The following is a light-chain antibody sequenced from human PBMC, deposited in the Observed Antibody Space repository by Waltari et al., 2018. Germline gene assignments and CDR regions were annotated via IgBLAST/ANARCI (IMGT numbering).Light chain of an antibody. CDR1: ISDVGGYNY. CDR3: CSYVGSNIYWV. V-gene: IGLV2-11*01. J-gene: IGLJ3*02. CDR2: DIN. Sequence: QSALTQPRSVSGSPGQSVTISCTGTISDVGGYNYVSWYQQHPDKAPKLIIYDINKRPSGVPDRFSGSKSGNTASLTISGFQAEDEADYYCCSYVGSNIYWVFGGGTKLTVL.